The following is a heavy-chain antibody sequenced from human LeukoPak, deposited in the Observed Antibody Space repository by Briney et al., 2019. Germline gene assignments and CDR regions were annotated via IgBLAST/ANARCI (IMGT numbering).Heavy chain of an antibody. CDR3: ARSGAGGYDFDY. Sequence: SETLSLTCAVYGVSFSGYYWSWIRQPPGKGLEWIGEINHSGSTNYNPSLKSRVTISVDTSKNQFSLKLSSVTAADTAVYYCARSGAGGYDFDYWGQGTLVTVSS. D-gene: IGHD3-16*01. V-gene: IGHV4-34*01. J-gene: IGHJ4*02. CDR1: GVSFSGYY. CDR2: INHSGST.